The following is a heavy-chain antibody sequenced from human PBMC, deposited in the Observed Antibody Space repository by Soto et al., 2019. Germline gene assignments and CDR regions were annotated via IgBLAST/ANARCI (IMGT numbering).Heavy chain of an antibody. Sequence: SPTLSLTCAISGDSVSSNSAAWNWIRQSPSRGLEWLGRTYYRSKWYNDYAVSVKSRITINPDTSKNQFSLQLNSVTPEDTAVYYCARDLEVAVAGYYYYGMDVWGQGTTVTVSS. D-gene: IGHD6-19*01. CDR3: ARDLEVAVAGYYYYGMDV. V-gene: IGHV6-1*01. CDR1: GDSVSSNSAA. CDR2: TYYRSKWYN. J-gene: IGHJ6*02.